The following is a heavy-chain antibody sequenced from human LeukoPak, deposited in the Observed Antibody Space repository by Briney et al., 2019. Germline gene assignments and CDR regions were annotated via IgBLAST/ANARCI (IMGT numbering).Heavy chain of an antibody. D-gene: IGHD3-10*01. V-gene: IGHV3-15*01. Sequence: PGGSLRLSCAASGFTFSNAWMSWVRQAPGKGLEWVGRIKSKTDGGTTDYAAPVKGRFTISRDDSKNTLYLQMNSLKTEDTAVHYCTTRITMVRGALDPWGQGTLVTVSS. CDR2: IKSKTDGGTT. J-gene: IGHJ5*02. CDR3: TTRITMVRGALDP. CDR1: GFTFSNAW.